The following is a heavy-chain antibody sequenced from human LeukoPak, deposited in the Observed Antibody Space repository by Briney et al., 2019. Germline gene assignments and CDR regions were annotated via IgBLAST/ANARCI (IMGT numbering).Heavy chain of an antibody. V-gene: IGHV3-7*01. CDR2: LKQDGSEK. Sequence: PGGNLRLYCAAYSFTFSSNWMSWLRQAQGMGLKWVVNLKQDGSEKYYVDYVKGRFTISRDNAKNSLYLQMNSLRAEDTAVYYCARDVGQRWLQFGYFDYWGQGTLVTVSS. D-gene: IGHD5-24*01. CDR1: SFTFSSNW. J-gene: IGHJ4*02. CDR3: ARDVGQRWLQFGYFDY.